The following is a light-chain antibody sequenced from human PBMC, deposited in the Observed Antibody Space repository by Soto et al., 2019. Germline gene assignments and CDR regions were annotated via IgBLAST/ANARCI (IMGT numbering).Light chain of an antibody. CDR2: DAP. CDR3: QQDYSYSWT. CDR1: QSISSW. J-gene: IGKJ1*01. V-gene: IGKV1-5*01. Sequence: DIQMTQSPSTLSASVGDRVTITFRASQSISSWLAWYQQKPGKAPKLLIYDAPSLESGVPSRFSGSGSGTEFTLTISSLQPDDFAPYYCQQDYSYSWTFGQGTKVEIK.